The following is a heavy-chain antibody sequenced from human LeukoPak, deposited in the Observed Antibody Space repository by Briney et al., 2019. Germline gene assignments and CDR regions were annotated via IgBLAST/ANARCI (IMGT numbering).Heavy chain of an antibody. D-gene: IGHD3-22*01. CDR1: GFTFSSYG. Sequence: PGGSLRLPCAASGFTFSSYGMHWVRQAPGKGLEWVAVIWYDGSNKYYADSVKGRFTISRDNSKNTLYLQMNSLRAEDTAVYYCARGPSYYYDSSGYLPLVPYYGMDVWGQGTTVTVSS. V-gene: IGHV3-33*01. CDR3: ARGPSYYYDSSGYLPLVPYYGMDV. J-gene: IGHJ6*02. CDR2: IWYDGSNK.